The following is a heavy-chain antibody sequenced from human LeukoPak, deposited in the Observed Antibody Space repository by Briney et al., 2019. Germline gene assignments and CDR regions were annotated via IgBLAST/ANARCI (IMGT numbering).Heavy chain of an antibody. J-gene: IGHJ6*03. CDR3: AKGRSSSGGYYMDV. D-gene: IGHD6-13*01. CDR2: ISGSGGST. V-gene: IGHV3-23*01. Sequence: GGSLRLSCAASGFTFSSYAMSWVRQAPGKGLEWVSAISGSGGSTYYADSVKGRFTISRDNSKNTLYLQMNSLRAEDTAVYYCAKGRSSSGGYYMDVWGKGTTVTVSS. CDR1: GFTFSSYA.